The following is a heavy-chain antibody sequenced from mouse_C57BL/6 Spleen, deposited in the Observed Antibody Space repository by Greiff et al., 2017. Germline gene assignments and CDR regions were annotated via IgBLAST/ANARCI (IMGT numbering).Heavy chain of an antibody. CDR3: TREKTGFYYFDY. CDR2: IYPGKSDT. J-gene: IGHJ2*01. CDR1: GYTFTSYW. V-gene: IGHV1-5*01. Sequence: VQLQQSGTVLARPGASVKMSCKTSGYTFTSYWMHWVKQRPGQGLEWIGAIYPGKSDTSYNQKFKGKAKLTAVTSASTAYMELSSLTNEDSAVYYCTREKTGFYYFDYWGQGTTLTVSS. D-gene: IGHD4-1*01.